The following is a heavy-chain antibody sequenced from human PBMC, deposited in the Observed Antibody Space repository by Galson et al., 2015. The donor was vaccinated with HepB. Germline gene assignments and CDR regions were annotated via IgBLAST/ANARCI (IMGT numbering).Heavy chain of an antibody. V-gene: IGHV5-51*01. Sequence: QSGAEVTKPGEFLKISCEGSGSSFPNYWIGWVRQMPGKGLEWMGIIYPGDSDTRYSPSFQGQVTISADKSINTAFLQWSGLKASDTALYYCASRHSYFRSGTWYNVSDYWGQGTLVTVSS. CDR2: IYPGDSDT. D-gene: IGHD3-10*01. J-gene: IGHJ4*02. CDR3: ASRHSYFRSGTWYNVSDY. CDR1: GSSFPNYW.